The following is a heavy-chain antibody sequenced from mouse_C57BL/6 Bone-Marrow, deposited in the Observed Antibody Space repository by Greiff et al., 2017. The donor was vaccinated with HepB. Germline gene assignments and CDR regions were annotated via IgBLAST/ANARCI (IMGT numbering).Heavy chain of an antibody. CDR2: IYPRSGNT. CDR1: GYTFTSYG. CDR3: AREEGSSFFDY. Sequence: VQLQESGAELARPGASVKLSCKASGYTFTSYGISWVKQRTGQGLEWIGEIYPRSGNTYYNEKFKGKATLTADKSSSTAYMELRSLTSEDSAVYFCAREEGSSFFDYWGQGTTLTVSS. V-gene: IGHV1-81*01. J-gene: IGHJ2*01. D-gene: IGHD1-1*01.